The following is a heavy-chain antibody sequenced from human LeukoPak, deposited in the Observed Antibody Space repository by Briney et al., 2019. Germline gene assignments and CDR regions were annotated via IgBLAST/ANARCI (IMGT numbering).Heavy chain of an antibody. V-gene: IGHV4-59*01. Sequence: SETLSLTCTVSGASISSYYWSWIRQPPGKGLEWIGYIYYSGSTNYNPSLKSRVTISVDTSKNQFSLKLNSVTAADTAVYYCARDRYGAKSGDFDYWGQGTLVTVSS. J-gene: IGHJ4*02. CDR2: IYYSGST. CDR1: GASISSYY. CDR3: ARDRYGAKSGDFDY. D-gene: IGHD4/OR15-4a*01.